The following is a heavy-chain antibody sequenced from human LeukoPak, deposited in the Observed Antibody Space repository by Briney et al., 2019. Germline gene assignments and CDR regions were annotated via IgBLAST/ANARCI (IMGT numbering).Heavy chain of an antibody. Sequence: PSETLSLTCTVSGGSISSGDNYWSWIRQPPGKGLEWIGFMYSSGSTYYNPSLKSRVTISVDTSKNQFPLKLSSVTAADTAVYYCARWVQNYYYYMDVWGKGTTVTVSS. V-gene: IGHV4-30-4*08. CDR1: GGSISSGDNY. D-gene: IGHD1-26*01. CDR2: MYSSGST. J-gene: IGHJ6*03. CDR3: ARWVQNYYYYMDV.